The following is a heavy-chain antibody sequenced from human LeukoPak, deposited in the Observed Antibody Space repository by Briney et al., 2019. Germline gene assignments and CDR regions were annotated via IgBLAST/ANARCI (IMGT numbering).Heavy chain of an antibody. CDR3: ARDSDTSGHYSFFDY. CDR1: GFTFTTYG. V-gene: IGHV3-33*01. CDR2: IWSHGLDK. J-gene: IGHJ4*02. Sequence: GGSLRLSCATSGFTFTTYGFHWVRQAPGKGLEWVAVIWSHGLDKYYADSVEGRFTVSRDNSQNTVYLQMNSLRDDDTAVYYSARDSDTSGHYSFFDYWGQGTLVTVSS. D-gene: IGHD3-22*01.